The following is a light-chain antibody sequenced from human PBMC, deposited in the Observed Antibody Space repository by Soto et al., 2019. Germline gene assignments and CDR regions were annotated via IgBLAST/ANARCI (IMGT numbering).Light chain of an antibody. CDR3: AAWDDSLSGVV. Sequence: QSVLTQPPSASATPGQRVTISCSGSTSNIESNYVYWYQQLPGTAPKLLIYRNSHRPSGVPDRFSGSKSGTSGSLVISGLRSEDEADYYCAAWDDSLSGVVFGGGTKITVL. CDR2: RNS. V-gene: IGLV1-47*01. CDR1: TSNIESNY. J-gene: IGLJ2*01.